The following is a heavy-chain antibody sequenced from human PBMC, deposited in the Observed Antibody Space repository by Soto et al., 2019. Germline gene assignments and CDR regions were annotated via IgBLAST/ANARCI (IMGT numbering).Heavy chain of an antibody. Sequence: SETLSLTCTVSGGSISSSSYYWGWIRQPPGKGLEWIGSIYYSGSTYYNPSLKSRVTISVDTSKNQFSLKLSSVTAADTAVYYCARGSGLDPARAPYYFDYWGQGTLVTVSS. V-gene: IGHV4-39*07. J-gene: IGHJ4*02. CDR1: GGSISSSSYY. D-gene: IGHD3-16*01. CDR3: ARGSGLDPARAPYYFDY. CDR2: IYYSGST.